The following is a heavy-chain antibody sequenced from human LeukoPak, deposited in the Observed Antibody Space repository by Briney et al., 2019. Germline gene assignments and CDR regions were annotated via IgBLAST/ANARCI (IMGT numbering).Heavy chain of an antibody. V-gene: IGHV1-69*04. D-gene: IGHD3-3*01. Sequence: GASVKVSCKASGGTFSSYAISWVRQAPGQGLEWMGRIIPSLGATDNAQKIKGRATINADKTTSTAHMELSSLRSEDPAVYYCAGDVYDFWSGYREGYWYFDLWGRGTLVTVSS. CDR3: AGDVYDFWSGYREGYWYFDL. CDR1: GGTFSSYA. CDR2: IIPSLGAT. J-gene: IGHJ2*01.